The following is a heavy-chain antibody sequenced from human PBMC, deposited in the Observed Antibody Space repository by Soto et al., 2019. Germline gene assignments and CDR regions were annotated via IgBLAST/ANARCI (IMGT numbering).Heavy chain of an antibody. CDR1: GFTFSSYG. CDR3: SKEGPITNWYFDY. V-gene: IGHV3-30*18. CDR2: ISYDGNVA. D-gene: IGHD1-1*01. Sequence: QVQLVESGGGVVQPGRSLRLCCAASGFTFSSYGMHWVRQAPGKGLEWVTVISYDGNVAYYADSVKGRFTISRDNSKNTLYLQMNSLRTEDTAMYYCSKEGPITNWYFDYWGQGTLVTVSS. J-gene: IGHJ4*02.